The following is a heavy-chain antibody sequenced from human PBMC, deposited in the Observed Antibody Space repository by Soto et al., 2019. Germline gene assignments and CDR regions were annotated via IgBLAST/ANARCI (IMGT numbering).Heavy chain of an antibody. J-gene: IGHJ4*02. Sequence: XGPTRVNPTQTLTLTCTFSGFSLGTSVVGVGWIRQPPGKALEWLALIYWNDDKRYSPSLKSRLTITKDTSKNQVVLTMTNMDPVDTATYYCAHSRDDYYDSSGYYGWKWTPFDYWGQGTLVTVSS. V-gene: IGHV2-5*01. CDR3: AHSRDDYYDSSGYYGWKWTPFDY. CDR2: IYWNDDK. CDR1: GFSLGTSVVG. D-gene: IGHD3-22*01.